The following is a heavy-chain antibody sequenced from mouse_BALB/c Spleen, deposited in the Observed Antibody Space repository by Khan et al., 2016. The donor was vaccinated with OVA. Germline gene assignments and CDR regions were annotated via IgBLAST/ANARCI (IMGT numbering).Heavy chain of an antibody. CDR2: ISYSGTT. V-gene: IGHV3-2*02. CDR3: ARGLGQGIAY. J-gene: IGHJ3*01. D-gene: IGHD3-3*01. Sequence: EVQLQESGPGLVKPSQSLSLTCTVTGYSITSDYAWNWIRQFPGSNLEWMGHISYSGTTDYHPSLKSRISITRDTSKNQFFLQLHSVTTEDTATYYCARGLGQGIAYWGQGTLVTVSA. CDR1: GYSITSDYA.